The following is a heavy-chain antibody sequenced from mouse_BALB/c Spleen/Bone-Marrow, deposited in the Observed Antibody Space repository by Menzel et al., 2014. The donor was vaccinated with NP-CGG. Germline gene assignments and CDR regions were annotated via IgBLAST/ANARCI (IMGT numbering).Heavy chain of an antibody. V-gene: IGHV1-81*01. CDR3: ARWSFDY. J-gene: IGHJ2*01. CDR2: IYPGSGST. Sequence: QVQLQQSGPELVKPGASVKMSCKVSGYTFTDYVISWVKQRTGQGLEWIGEIYPGSGSTYYNEKFKGKATLTADKSSNTAYMQPSSLTSEDSAVYFCARWSFDYWGQGTTLTVSS. CDR1: GYTFTDYV.